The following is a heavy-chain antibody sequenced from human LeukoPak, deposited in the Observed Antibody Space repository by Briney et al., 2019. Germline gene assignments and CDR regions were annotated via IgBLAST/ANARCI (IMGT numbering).Heavy chain of an antibody. CDR3: AKSGDTAKGAFDI. J-gene: IGHJ3*02. D-gene: IGHD5-18*01. CDR1: GFTISSYA. CDR2: ISGSGGST. V-gene: IGHV3-23*01. Sequence: GGSLCLSCAASGFTISSYAMSWVRQAPGQGLVWVSAISGSGGSTYYADSVKGRFTISRANSTNTLYLQMNRLRAEDTAIYYCAKSGDTAKGAFDIGGQGTRVTVSS.